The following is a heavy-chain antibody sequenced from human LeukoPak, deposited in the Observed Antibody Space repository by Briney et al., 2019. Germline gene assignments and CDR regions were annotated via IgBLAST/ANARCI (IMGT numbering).Heavy chain of an antibody. CDR2: IRYDGSNK. V-gene: IGHV3-30*02. CDR3: ARDIITMVRGVIKVYYYMDV. J-gene: IGHJ6*03. Sequence: PGGSLRLSCAASGFTFSSYGMHWVRQAPGKGLEWVAFIRYDGSNKYYADSVKGRFTISRDNAKNSLYLQMNSLRAEDTAVYYCARDIITMVRGVIKVYYYMDVWGKGTTVTISS. CDR1: GFTFSSYG. D-gene: IGHD3-10*01.